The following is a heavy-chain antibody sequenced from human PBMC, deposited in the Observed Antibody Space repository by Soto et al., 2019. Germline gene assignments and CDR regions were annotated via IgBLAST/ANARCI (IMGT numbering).Heavy chain of an antibody. J-gene: IGHJ6*02. CDR2: IYYPGST. Sequence: PSETLSGPWIMGVGSVSTDTHDWSWIRQTPGKGLEWIGYIYYPGSTNHNPSLKGRVTVSGDTARDQVSLRLRYVTRADTAVYYCAREQYHFRSGSYYSAMEVWGPGTKVTVSS. CDR3: AREQYHFRSGSYYSAMEV. CDR1: VGSVSTDTHD. V-gene: IGHV4-61*01. D-gene: IGHD3-3*02.